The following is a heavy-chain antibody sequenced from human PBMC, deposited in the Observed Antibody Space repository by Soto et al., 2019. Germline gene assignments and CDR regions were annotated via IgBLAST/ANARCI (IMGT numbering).Heavy chain of an antibody. CDR1: GFTFSSYA. D-gene: IGHD6-19*01. J-gene: IGHJ4*02. CDR3: ARTTAVAGTPEFDY. Sequence: PGGSLRLSCAASGFTFSSYAMHWVRQAPGKGLEWVAVISYDGSNKYYADSVKGRFTISRDNSKNTLYLQMNSLRAEDTAVYYCARTTAVAGTPEFDYWGQGALVTVSS. CDR2: ISYDGSNK. V-gene: IGHV3-30-3*01.